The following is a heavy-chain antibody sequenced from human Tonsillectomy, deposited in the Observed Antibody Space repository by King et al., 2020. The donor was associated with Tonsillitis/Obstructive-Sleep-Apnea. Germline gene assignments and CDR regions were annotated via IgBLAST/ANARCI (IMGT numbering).Heavy chain of an antibody. CDR3: AKDLIIAESGTPGDAFDI. J-gene: IGHJ3*02. CDR2: ISWNSGSR. CDR1: GFTFDDYA. Sequence: EVQLVQSGGGLVQPGRSLRLSCAASGFTFDDYAVYWVRQVPGKGLEWVSGISWNSGSRVYADSVKGRFTISRDNAKDSLYLQMNSLRVEDTALYYCAKDLIIAESGTPGDAFDIWGQGTMVTVSS. V-gene: IGHV3-9*01. D-gene: IGHD6-13*01.